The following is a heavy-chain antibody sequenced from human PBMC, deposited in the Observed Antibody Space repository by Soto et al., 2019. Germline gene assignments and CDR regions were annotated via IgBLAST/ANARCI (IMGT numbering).Heavy chain of an antibody. V-gene: IGHV1-2*04. J-gene: IGHJ6*03. CDR2: INPNSGGT. CDR3: ARSPYCSSTSCYFDYYYYMDV. CDR1: GYAFTGYY. D-gene: IGHD2-2*01. Sequence: GASVKVSCKASGYAFTGYYMHWVRQAPGRGLEWMGWINPNSGGTNYAQKFQGWVTMTRDTSISTAYMELSRLRSDDTAVYYCARSPYCSSTSCYFDYYYYMDVWGKGTTVTVSS.